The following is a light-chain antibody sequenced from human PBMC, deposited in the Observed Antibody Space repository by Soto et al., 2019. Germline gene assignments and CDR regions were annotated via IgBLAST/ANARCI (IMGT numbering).Light chain of an antibody. Sequence: QSVLTQPPSVSEAPGQRVTISCTGTSSDIGAGYDVHWYQQLPGAAPKLLIYSTAIRPSGVPDRFSASKSGTSASLAITGLLAEDEADYYCQSYDSSLTTYVFGTGTKLTVL. CDR3: QSYDSSLTTYV. CDR2: STA. CDR1: SSDIGAGYD. V-gene: IGLV1-40*01. J-gene: IGLJ1*01.